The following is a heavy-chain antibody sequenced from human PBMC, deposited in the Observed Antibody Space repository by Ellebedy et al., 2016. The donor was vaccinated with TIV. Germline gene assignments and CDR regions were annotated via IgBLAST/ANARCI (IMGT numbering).Heavy chain of an antibody. CDR3: ARDPVGRRVGSGYPDY. CDR1: GFTFSDYY. D-gene: IGHD6-19*01. Sequence: PGGSLRLSCAASGFTFSDYYMSWIRPAPGKGLARVSYISSSSSTIYYADSVKGRFTISRDNSKNTLYLQMNSLRAEDTAVYYCARDPVGRRVGSGYPDYWGQGILVTVSS. V-gene: IGHV3-11*04. CDR2: ISSSSSTI. J-gene: IGHJ4*02.